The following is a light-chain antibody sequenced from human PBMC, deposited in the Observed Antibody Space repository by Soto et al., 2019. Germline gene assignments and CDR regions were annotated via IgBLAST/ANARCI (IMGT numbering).Light chain of an antibody. J-gene: IGLJ3*02. CDR1: SSDVGAYSY. Sequence: QSVLTQPASVSGSPGQSITISCTGTSSDVGAYSYVSWYQHHPGKAPKLMIYDVSNRPSGVSNRFSASKSGNTASLTISGLQAEDEADYYCSSYRSSGSLVFGGGTKRTVL. CDR2: DVS. V-gene: IGLV2-14*03. CDR3: SSYRSSGSLV.